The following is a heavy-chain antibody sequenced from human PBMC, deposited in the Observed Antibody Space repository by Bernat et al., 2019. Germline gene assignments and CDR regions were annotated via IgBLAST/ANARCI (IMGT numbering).Heavy chain of an antibody. V-gene: IGHV3-30*18. D-gene: IGHD6-6*01. CDR3: AKGSGRSSSSGGIDY. CDR1: GFTFSTYA. CDR2: ISYDGINK. Sequence: VQLVETGGGLIQPGGSLRLSCAASGFTFSTYAIHWVRQAPGKGLKWVAVISYDGINKYYADSVKARFTISRDNSNNTVYLQMNSLRPEDTAVYYCAKGSGRSSSSGGIDYWGQGTLVTVSS. J-gene: IGHJ4*02.